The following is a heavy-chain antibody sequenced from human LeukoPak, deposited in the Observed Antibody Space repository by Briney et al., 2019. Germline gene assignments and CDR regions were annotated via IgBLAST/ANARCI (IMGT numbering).Heavy chain of an antibody. D-gene: IGHD3-16*01. Sequence: GGSLRLSCAASGFTFSDYYMSWIRQAPGKGLEWVSYISSSSSYIYYADSVKGRFTISRDNAKNSLYLQMNSLRAEDTAVYYCATLAMGGPNYYYYYMDVWGKGTTVTVSS. J-gene: IGHJ6*03. CDR2: ISSSSSYI. CDR1: GFTFSDYY. CDR3: ATLAMGGPNYYYYYMDV. V-gene: IGHV3-11*06.